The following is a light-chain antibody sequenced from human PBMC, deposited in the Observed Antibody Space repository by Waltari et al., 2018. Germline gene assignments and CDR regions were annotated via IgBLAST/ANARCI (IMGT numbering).Light chain of an antibody. CDR3: CSYAGSALRV. V-gene: IGLV2-11*01. CDR2: DVN. J-gene: IGLJ3*02. Sequence: QSALTQPRSVSGSPGQSVTISCPGTSSDVGGYNYVSWYQQPPGKAPQLMIYDVNRRPSGVPDRFSGSKSGNTASLTISGLQAEDEADYYCCSYAGSALRVFGGGTKLTVL. CDR1: SSDVGGYNY.